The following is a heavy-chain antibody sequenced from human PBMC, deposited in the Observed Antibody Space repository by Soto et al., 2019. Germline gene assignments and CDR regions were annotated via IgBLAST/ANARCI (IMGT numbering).Heavy chain of an antibody. J-gene: IGHJ5*02. D-gene: IGHD3-3*01. CDR3: ARDPAALEWLLFAPRPGWFDP. CDR2: IKQDGSEK. Sequence: EVQLVESGGGLVQPGGSLRLSCAASGFTFSSYWMSWVRQAPGKGLEWVANIKQDGSEKYYVDSVKGRFTISRDNAKNSLYLQMNSLRAEDTAVYYCARDPAALEWLLFAPRPGWFDPWGQGTLVTVSS. CDR1: GFTFSSYW. V-gene: IGHV3-7*01.